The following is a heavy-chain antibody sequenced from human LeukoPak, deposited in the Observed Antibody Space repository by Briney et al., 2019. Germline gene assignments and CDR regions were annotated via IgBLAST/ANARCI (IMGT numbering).Heavy chain of an antibody. CDR1: GYIFTNYG. Sequence: ASVKVSCKTSGYIFTNYGINGVRQAPGQGLEWMGWISAYNGNTKYAQKLQGRVTMTTDTSTSTAYMELRSLRSDDTAVYYCARLPTIAAPAWTYQPFDPWGQGTLVSVSS. V-gene: IGHV1-18*04. D-gene: IGHD6-13*01. CDR3: ARLPTIAAPAWTYQPFDP. J-gene: IGHJ5*02. CDR2: ISAYNGNT.